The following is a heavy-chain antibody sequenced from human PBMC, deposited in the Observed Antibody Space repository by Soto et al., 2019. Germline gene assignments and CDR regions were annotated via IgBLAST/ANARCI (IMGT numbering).Heavy chain of an antibody. V-gene: IGHV4-30-4*01. CDR2: IFDSGST. CDR1: GGSISGGVHS. Sequence: QVQLQESGPGLVKPSETLSLTCTVSGGSISGGVHSWSWIRQPPGKGLEWIGHIFDSGSTYYNQSLKSRLTISVDTSKTQFALRRRSLTAADTAVYYCARDIMPLTNNWYFDLWGRGTLVTVSS. J-gene: IGHJ2*01. CDR3: ARDIMPLTNNWYFDL. D-gene: IGHD2-8*01.